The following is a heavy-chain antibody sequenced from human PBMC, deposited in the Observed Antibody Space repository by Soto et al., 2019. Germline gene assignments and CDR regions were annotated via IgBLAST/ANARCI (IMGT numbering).Heavy chain of an antibody. CDR1: GFTFSSDW. CDR3: PPRSIVVVVAATSLPDY. J-gene: IGHJ4*01. V-gene: IGHV3-7*03. CDR2: IKQDGSEK. Sequence: GGSLRLSCAASGFTFSSDWMSWVRQAPGKGLEGVANIKQDGSEKYYVDSVKGRFTISRDNAKNSLYLQMTSLRDEDTAVYCFPPRSIVVVVAATSLPDYYRQRTLVTVSS. D-gene: IGHD2-15*01.